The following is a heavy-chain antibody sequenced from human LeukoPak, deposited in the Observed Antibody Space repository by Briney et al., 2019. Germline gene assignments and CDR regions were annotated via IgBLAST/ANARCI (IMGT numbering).Heavy chain of an antibody. CDR2: IYHSGST. Sequence: SETLSLTCAVSGGSISSSNWWSWVRQPRGKGQEWIGGIYHSGSTNYNPSLKSRVTLSVDKSKNQFSLKLSSVTAADTAVYYCARVSSGATTVDYWGQGTLVTVSS. CDR3: ARVSSGATTVDY. J-gene: IGHJ4*02. V-gene: IGHV4-4*02. D-gene: IGHD1-26*01. CDR1: GGSISSSNW.